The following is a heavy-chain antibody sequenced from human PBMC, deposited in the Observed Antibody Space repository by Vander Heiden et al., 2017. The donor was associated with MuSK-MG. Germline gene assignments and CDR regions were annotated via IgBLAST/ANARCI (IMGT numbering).Heavy chain of an antibody. CDR1: GFTFSQYA. CDR3: AKDWVQLPEYFQN. V-gene: IGHV3-23*01. D-gene: IGHD2-2*01. J-gene: IGHJ1*01. CDR2: ISGSGGDT. Sequence: EVQLLESGGGLVQPGGSLRLPCAASGFTFSQYAMSWVRQPPGKGLEWVSGISGSGGDTYYAESVKGRFTISRDNSKNTVYLQMNSLRAEDTAVYHCAKDWVQLPEYFQNWGQGTLVTVSS.